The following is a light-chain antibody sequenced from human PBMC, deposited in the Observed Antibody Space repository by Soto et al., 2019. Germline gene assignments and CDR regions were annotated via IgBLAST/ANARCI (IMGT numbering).Light chain of an antibody. V-gene: IGKV1-39*01. CDR1: QTIIGY. CDR3: QQSYTTPIT. Sequence: DIQMTQSPSSLSASIGDSVTITCRASQTIIGYLNWYQQKPGKAPRLLINAASNLQSGVPSRFRGSGSETDFTLTITSLQPEDFATYFCQQSYTTPITFGQGTRLE. J-gene: IGKJ5*01. CDR2: AAS.